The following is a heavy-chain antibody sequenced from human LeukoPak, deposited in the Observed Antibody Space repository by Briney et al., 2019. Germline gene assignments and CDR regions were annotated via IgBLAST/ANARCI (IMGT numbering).Heavy chain of an antibody. CDR1: GGSISSSSYY. Sequence: KPSETLSLTCTVSGGSISSSSYYWGWIRQPPGKGLEWIGSIYYSGDTDYNPSLKSRVTISVDTSKNQFSLKLSSVTAADTAVYYCARERRDAYNYYFDYWGQGTLVTVSS. D-gene: IGHD5-24*01. J-gene: IGHJ4*02. V-gene: IGHV4-39*07. CDR2: IYYSGDT. CDR3: ARERRDAYNYYFDY.